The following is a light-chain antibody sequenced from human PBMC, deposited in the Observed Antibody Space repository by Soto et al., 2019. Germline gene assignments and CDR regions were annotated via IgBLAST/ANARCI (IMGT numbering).Light chain of an antibody. V-gene: IGKV1-39*01. CDR1: QSISSY. CDR3: QQTYSTPPDT. CDR2: AAS. Sequence: DIQLTQSPSSLSASVGDRVTITCRASQSISSYLNWYQQKPGKAPRLLIYAASSLQSGVPSRFSGSVSGTDFTLTISSLQPEDFATYYCQQTYSTPPDTFGQGTKLEIK. J-gene: IGKJ2*01.